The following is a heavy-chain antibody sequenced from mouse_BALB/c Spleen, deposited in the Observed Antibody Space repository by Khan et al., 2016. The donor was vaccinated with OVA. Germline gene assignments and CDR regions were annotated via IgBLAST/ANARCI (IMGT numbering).Heavy chain of an antibody. D-gene: IGHD3-1*01. CDR2: IFPGGGYT. CDR1: GYTFTNYW. J-gene: IGHJ2*01. CDR3: ARRGAARATWDYFDY. Sequence: VQLQQSGAELVRPGTSVKMSCKAAGYTFTNYWIGWVKQRPGHGLEWIGDIFPGGGYTNYNEKFKGKATLTADTSSSTASMPPSSLTSEASASYYWARRGAARATWDYFDYWGQGTTLTVSS. V-gene: IGHV1-63*02.